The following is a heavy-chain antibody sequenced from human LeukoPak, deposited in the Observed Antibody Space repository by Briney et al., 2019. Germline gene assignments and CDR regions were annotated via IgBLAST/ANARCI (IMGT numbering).Heavy chain of an antibody. V-gene: IGHV3-23*01. CDR2: ISGSGGTT. CDR1: GFTFSNYA. J-gene: IGHJ5*02. CDR3: AKDRSYSSSANWFDP. Sequence: GGSLRLPCAASGFTFSNYAMTWVRQAPGKGLECVSAISGSGGTTYYADSVKGRFTISRDNSKNMLYLQMNSLRAEDTAVYYCAKDRSYSSSANWFDPWGQGTLVTVSS. D-gene: IGHD6-6*01.